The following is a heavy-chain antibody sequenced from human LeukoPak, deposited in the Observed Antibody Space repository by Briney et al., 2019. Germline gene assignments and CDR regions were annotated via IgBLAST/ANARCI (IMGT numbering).Heavy chain of an antibody. V-gene: IGHV3-23*01. Sequence: PGGSLRLSCAASGFTFSSYGMSWVRQAPGKGLEWVSAISGSGGTTYYADSVKGRFTISRDNSRNTLYVQMNSLRAEDTAVYCCAKGYCSTTGCSAGYWGQGTLVTVSS. D-gene: IGHD2-2*01. CDR3: AKGYCSTTGCSAGY. J-gene: IGHJ4*02. CDR1: GFTFSSYG. CDR2: ISGSGGTT.